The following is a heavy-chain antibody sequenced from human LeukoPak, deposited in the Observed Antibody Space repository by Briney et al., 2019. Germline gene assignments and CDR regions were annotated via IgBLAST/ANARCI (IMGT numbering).Heavy chain of an antibody. CDR3: ARNYRTGGVCYVPGWFDP. CDR2: IYTSGST. J-gene: IGHJ5*02. D-gene: IGHD2-8*02. V-gene: IGHV4-4*07. CDR1: GGSISSYY. Sequence: PSETLSLTCTVSGGSISSYYWSWIRQPAGKGLEWIGRIYTSGSTNYNPSLKSRVTMSVDTSKNQFSLKLSSVTAADTAVYYCARNYRTGGVCYVPGWFDPWGQGTLVTVSS.